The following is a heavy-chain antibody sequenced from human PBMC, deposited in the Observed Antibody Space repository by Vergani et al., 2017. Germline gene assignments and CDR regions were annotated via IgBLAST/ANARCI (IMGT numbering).Heavy chain of an antibody. CDR3: ATPQTVTTGGMEV. D-gene: IGHD4-17*01. V-gene: IGHV1-69-2*01. CDR1: GYTFTDHS. CDR2: VDPEDGET. Sequence: EVQLVQSGAEVKKPGATMKISCKVSGYTFTDHSMHWVKHAPGKGLEWMGLVDPEDGETIYAEKFKGRVTIAADTSTDTAHLELSSLRSEDTAVYYCATPQTVTTGGMEVWGQGTTVIVSS. J-gene: IGHJ6*02.